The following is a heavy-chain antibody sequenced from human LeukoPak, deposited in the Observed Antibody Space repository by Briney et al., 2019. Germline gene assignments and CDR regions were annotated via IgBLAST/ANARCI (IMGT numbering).Heavy chain of an antibody. V-gene: IGHV3-30*02. Sequence: GGSLRLSCAASGFTFSSYGMHWVRQAPGKGLEWVAFIRYDGGNKYYADSAKGRFTISRDNSKNTLYLQMNSLRAEDTAVYYCAKAAGGYSYGYDLDYWGQGTLVTVSS. CDR2: IRYDGGNK. J-gene: IGHJ4*02. D-gene: IGHD5-18*01. CDR3: AKAAGGYSYGYDLDY. CDR1: GFTFSSYG.